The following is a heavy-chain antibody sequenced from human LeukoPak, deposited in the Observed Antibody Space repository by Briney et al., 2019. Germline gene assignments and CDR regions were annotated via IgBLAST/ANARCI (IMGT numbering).Heavy chain of an antibody. J-gene: IGHJ4*02. CDR1: GGSISSYY. V-gene: IGHV4-59*08. CDR3: ARHWETSSWYVDY. CDR2: IYYSGST. Sequence: SETLSLTCTVSGGSISSYYWSWIRQPPGKGLEWVGYIYYSGSTNYNPSLKSRVTISVDTSKNQLSLKLSSVPAADTAVYYCARHWETSSWYVDYWGQGILVTVSS. D-gene: IGHD6-13*01.